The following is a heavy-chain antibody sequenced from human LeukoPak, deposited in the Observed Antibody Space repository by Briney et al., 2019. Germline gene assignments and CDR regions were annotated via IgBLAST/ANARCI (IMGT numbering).Heavy chain of an antibody. CDR1: GGTFSSYA. V-gene: IGHV1-69*13. D-gene: IGHD3-22*01. CDR3: ARGVQEYYYDSSGYYYFDY. J-gene: IGHJ4*02. Sequence: SVKVSCKASGGTFSSYAISWVRQAPGQGLEWMGGIIPIFGTANYAQKFQGRVTITAHESTSTAYMELSSLRSEDTAVYYCARGVQEYYYDSSGYYYFDYWGQGTLVTVSS. CDR2: IIPIFGTA.